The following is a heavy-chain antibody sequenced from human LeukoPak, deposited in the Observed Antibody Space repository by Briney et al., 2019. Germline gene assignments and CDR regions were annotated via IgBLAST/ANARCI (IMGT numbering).Heavy chain of an antibody. Sequence: SETLSLTCTVSGGSISTSNYYWGWIRQPPGKGLEWIGNIFYSGSTYYSPSLKSRVTISVDTSKNQFSLKLNSLTIADTAVYYCAREGSAAGWDYFDYWGQGTLVTVSS. CDR2: IFYSGST. V-gene: IGHV4-39*07. D-gene: IGHD6-13*01. CDR1: GGSISTSNYY. CDR3: AREGSAAGWDYFDY. J-gene: IGHJ4*02.